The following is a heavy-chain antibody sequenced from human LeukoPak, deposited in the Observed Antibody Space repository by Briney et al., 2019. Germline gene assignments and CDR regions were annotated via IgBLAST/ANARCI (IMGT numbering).Heavy chain of an antibody. Sequence: SETLSLTCTVSGGSISSSSYYWGWIRQPPGKGLEWIGSIYYSGSTYYNPSLKSRVTISVDTSKNQFSLKLSSVTAADTAVYYCARLGSMVREYSYYYYYYYMDVWGKGTTVTISS. CDR3: ARLGSMVREYSYYYYYYYMDV. V-gene: IGHV4-39*01. CDR2: IYYSGST. D-gene: IGHD3-10*01. J-gene: IGHJ6*03. CDR1: GGSISSSSYY.